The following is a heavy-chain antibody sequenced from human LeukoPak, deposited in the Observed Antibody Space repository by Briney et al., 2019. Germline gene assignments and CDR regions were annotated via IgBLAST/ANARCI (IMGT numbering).Heavy chain of an antibody. Sequence: ASVKVSCKASGYTFTSYYMHWVRQAPGQGLEWMGIINPSGGSTSYAQKFQGRVTMTRDTSTSTVYMELCSLRSEDTAVYYCARDLASRQWLDLGVFQHWGQGTLVTVSS. CDR2: INPSGGST. CDR3: ARDLASRQWLDLGVFQH. D-gene: IGHD6-19*01. CDR1: GYTFTSYY. V-gene: IGHV1-46*01. J-gene: IGHJ1*01.